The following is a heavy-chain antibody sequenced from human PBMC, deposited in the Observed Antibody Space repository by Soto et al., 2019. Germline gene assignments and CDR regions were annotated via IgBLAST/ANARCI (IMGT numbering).Heavy chain of an antibody. J-gene: IGHJ3*02. CDR1: GFAFSSYG. V-gene: IGHV3-33*01. CDR2: IWYDGSNK. D-gene: IGHD2-15*01. Sequence: PGGSLRLSCAASGFAFSSYGMHWVRQAPGKGLEWVAVIWYDGSNKYYADSVKGRFTISRDNSKNTLYLQMNSLRAEDTAVYYYARAKRRYCSGGSCYLDAFDIWGQGTMVTVSS. CDR3: ARAKRRYCSGGSCYLDAFDI.